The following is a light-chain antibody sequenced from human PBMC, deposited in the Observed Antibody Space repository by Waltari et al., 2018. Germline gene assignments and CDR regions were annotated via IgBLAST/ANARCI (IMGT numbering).Light chain of an antibody. CDR3: QQSYSTPQT. CDR2: IAS. Sequence: DIQMTQSPSSLSASVGDRVSITCRASQTISKYLNWYQQKQGKAPKLLIYIASNLQGGVPSRFSGSGSGIDFTLTINSLQPEDFATYYCQQSYSTPQTFGQGTNVEIK. J-gene: IGKJ1*01. V-gene: IGKV1-39*01. CDR1: QTISKY.